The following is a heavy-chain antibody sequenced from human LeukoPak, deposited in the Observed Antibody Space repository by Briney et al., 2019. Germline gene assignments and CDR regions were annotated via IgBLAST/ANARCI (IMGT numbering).Heavy chain of an antibody. V-gene: IGHV4-39*01. CDR2: IYYSGST. CDR1: GGSISSSSYY. CDR3: ARLLGIAASPSVGGY. J-gene: IGHJ4*02. Sequence: PSETLSLTCTVSGGSISSSSYYWGWIRQPPGKGLEWIGSIYYSGSTYYNPSLKSRVTISVDTSKNQFSLKLSSVTAADTAVYYCARLLGIAASPSVGGYWGQGTLVTVSS. D-gene: IGHD6-6*01.